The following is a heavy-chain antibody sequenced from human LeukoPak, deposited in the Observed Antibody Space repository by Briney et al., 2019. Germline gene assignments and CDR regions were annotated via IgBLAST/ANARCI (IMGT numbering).Heavy chain of an antibody. CDR2: INLSGST. Sequence: SETLSLTCAVYGGSFSGYYWSWIRQPPGKGREWIGEINLSGSTNYNPSLKSRVTISVDTSKNQFSLKLSSVTAADTAVYYCARGNAGYFDYWGQGTLVTVSS. J-gene: IGHJ4*02. V-gene: IGHV4-34*01. CDR3: ARGNAGYFDY. D-gene: IGHD6-13*01. CDR1: GGSFSGYY.